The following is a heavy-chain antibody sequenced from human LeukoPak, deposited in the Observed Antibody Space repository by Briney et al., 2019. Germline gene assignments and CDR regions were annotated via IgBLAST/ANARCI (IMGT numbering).Heavy chain of an antibody. D-gene: IGHD5-12*01. CDR3: AKSGYDFGGWFDP. CDR2: IRYDGSNK. CDR1: GFTFSSYG. V-gene: IGHV3-30*02. Sequence: PGGSLRLSCAASGFTFSSYGMHWVRQAPGKGLEWVAFIRYDGSNKYYADSVKGRFTISRGNSKNTLYLQMNSLRAEDTAVYYCAKSGYDFGGWFDPWGQGTLVTVSS. J-gene: IGHJ5*02.